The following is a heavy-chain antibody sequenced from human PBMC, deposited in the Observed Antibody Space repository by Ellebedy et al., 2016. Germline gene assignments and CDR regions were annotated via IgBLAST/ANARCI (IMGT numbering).Heavy chain of an antibody. V-gene: IGHV4-59*08. D-gene: IGHD5-24*01. CDR1: GGSISSYY. Sequence: GSLRLXXNVSGGSISSYYWSWIRQPPGKGLEWIGYIYYSGTTNYNPSLKSRVTLSVDTSKNHFSLELRSVTAADTAVYYCATLTIPGGSDSWGQGTLVTVSS. CDR3: ATLTIPGGSDS. J-gene: IGHJ4*02. CDR2: IYYSGTT.